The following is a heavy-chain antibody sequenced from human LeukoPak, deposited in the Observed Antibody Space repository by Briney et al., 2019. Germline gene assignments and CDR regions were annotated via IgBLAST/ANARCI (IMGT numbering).Heavy chain of an antibody. V-gene: IGHV4-38-2*02. D-gene: IGHD3-22*01. CDR3: ARDTYYDRNAFDI. CDR1: GYSISSGYY. Sequence: SETLSLTCAVSGYSISSGYYWGWIRQPPGKGLEWIGSIYHSGSTYYNPSLKSRITISVDTSKNQFSLKPSSVTAADTAVYYCARDTYYDRNAFDIWGQGTMVTVSS. CDR2: IYHSGST. J-gene: IGHJ3*02.